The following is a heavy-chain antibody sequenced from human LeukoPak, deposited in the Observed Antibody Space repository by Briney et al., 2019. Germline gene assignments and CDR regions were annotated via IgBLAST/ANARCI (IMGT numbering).Heavy chain of an antibody. Sequence: PSETLSLTCTVSGGSISNKYWSWIRQPPGKGLEWIGYIYYSGSTNYNPSLKSRVTILVDTSKSQFSLKLSSVTAADTAVYYCAAETTAGNAWGQGTLVAVSS. CDR3: AAETTAGNA. CDR2: IYYSGST. D-gene: IGHD6-13*01. CDR1: GGSISNKY. J-gene: IGHJ5*02. V-gene: IGHV4-59*12.